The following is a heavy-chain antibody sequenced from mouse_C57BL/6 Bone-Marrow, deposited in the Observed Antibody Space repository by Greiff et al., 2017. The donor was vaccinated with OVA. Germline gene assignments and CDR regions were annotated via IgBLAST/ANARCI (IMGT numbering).Heavy chain of an antibody. CDR3: DDHAGKFAD. CDR2: ISSGSSTI. CDR1: GFTFSDYG. Sequence: EVQLQESGGGLVKPGGSLKLSCPASGFTFSDYGLHWVRQAPEKGLEWVAYISSGSSTIYYAATVKGRIPIHRDNTKNTLFMHMTSERSEDTAMYYCDDHAGKFADWGKGTMVTVSA. V-gene: IGHV5-17*01. D-gene: IGHD2-4*01. J-gene: IGHJ3*01.